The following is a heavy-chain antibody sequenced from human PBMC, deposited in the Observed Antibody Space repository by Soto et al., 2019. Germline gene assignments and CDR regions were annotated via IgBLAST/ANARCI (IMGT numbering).Heavy chain of an antibody. CDR1: GFTFSSYW. CDR3: VRVPSGVYAFSLDDN. Sequence: VQLVESGGGLVQPGGSLRLSCAASGFTFSSYWMHWVRQDAGKGLVWVSRINSDGSSTTYADSVKGRFTISRDKAMNSLYLQMISLSAEDTAVYYCVRVPSGVYAFSLDDNWVQGTLVTVSP. CDR2: INSDGSST. D-gene: IGHD3-10*01. V-gene: IGHV3-74*01. J-gene: IGHJ4*02.